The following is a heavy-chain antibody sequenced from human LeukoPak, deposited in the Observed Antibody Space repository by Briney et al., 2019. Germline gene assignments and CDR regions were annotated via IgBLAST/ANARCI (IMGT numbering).Heavy chain of an antibody. CDR1: GFTFSSYA. V-gene: IGHV3-30-3*01. CDR2: ISYDGSNK. D-gene: IGHD7-27*01. CDR3: ASIRELGIGAFDI. J-gene: IGHJ3*02. Sequence: GGSLRLSCAASGFTFSSYAMHWVRQAPGKGLEWVAVISYDGSNKYYADSVKGRFTISRDNSKNTVYLQMNSLRSDDTAVYYCASIRELGIGAFDIWGQGTMVTVSS.